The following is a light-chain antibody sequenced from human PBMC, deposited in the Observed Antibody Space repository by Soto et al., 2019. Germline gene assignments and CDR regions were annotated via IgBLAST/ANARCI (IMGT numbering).Light chain of an antibody. Sequence: TQSPGTLSVSPGERATLSCRASQSVSSNLAWYQQKPGQAPRLLIDGASTRATGIPARFSGSGSWTEFTLTISSLPSEEFAVYYWQQYKNWPGTFGQGTREDIK. CDR2: GAS. CDR3: QQYKNWPGT. CDR1: QSVSSN. V-gene: IGKV3-15*01. J-gene: IGKJ1*01.